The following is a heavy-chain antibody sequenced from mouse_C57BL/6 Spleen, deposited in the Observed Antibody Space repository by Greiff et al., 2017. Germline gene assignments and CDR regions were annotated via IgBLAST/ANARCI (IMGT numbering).Heavy chain of an antibody. CDR3: ARAYGNDAMDY. V-gene: IGHV2-6*01. J-gene: IGHJ4*01. CDR2: IWGVGST. Sequence: QVQLKESGPGLVAPSQSLSITCTVSGFSLTSCGVDWVRQSPGKGLEWLGVIWGVGSTNYNSALKSRLSISKDNSKSQVFLKMNSLQTDDTAMYYCARAYGNDAMDYWGQGTSVTVSS. D-gene: IGHD2-1*01. CDR1: GFSLTSCG.